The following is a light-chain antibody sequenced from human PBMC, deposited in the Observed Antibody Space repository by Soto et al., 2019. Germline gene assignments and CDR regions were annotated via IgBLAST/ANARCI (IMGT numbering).Light chain of an antibody. Sequence: DIQMTQSPSTLAVSVGDRVTITCRASQSVSVWLAWYQQKPGKAPKLLIYEASSLENGVPSRFSGSGSGTEFTLTISSLQPDDFATYYCQQYQAYSGTFGQGTKVEIK. J-gene: IGKJ1*01. CDR2: EAS. CDR1: QSVSVW. CDR3: QQYQAYSGT. V-gene: IGKV1-5*03.